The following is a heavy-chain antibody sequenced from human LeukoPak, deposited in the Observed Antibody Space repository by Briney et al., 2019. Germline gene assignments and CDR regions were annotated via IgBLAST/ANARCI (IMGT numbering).Heavy chain of an antibody. Sequence: PGGSLRLSCAASGFTFSSYSMNWVRQAPRKGLEWVSSISSSSSYIYYADSVKGRFTISRDNAKNSLYLQMNSLRAEDTAVYYCASWTVRVSEAFDIWGQGTMGTVSS. J-gene: IGHJ3*02. CDR1: GFTFSSYS. D-gene: IGHD3-10*01. CDR3: ASWTVRVSEAFDI. V-gene: IGHV3-21*01. CDR2: ISSSSSYI.